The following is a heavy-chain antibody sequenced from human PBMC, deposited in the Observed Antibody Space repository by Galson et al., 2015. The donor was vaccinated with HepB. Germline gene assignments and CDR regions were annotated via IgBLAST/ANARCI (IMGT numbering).Heavy chain of an antibody. Sequence: SVTVSCKASGGTFSNYVISWVRQAPGQGLEWMGGIVPIFGTANYAETFQGRVMITADGSTSTVYMALSTLKSEDTAMYYCARERATAVGTTGPLDYWGQGTLITVSS. CDR3: ARERATAVGTTGPLDY. CDR1: GGTFSNYV. J-gene: IGHJ4*02. V-gene: IGHV1-69*13. CDR2: IVPIFGTA. D-gene: IGHD1-26*01.